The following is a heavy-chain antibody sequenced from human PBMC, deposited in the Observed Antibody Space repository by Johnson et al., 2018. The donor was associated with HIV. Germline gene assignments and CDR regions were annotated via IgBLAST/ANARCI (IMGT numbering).Heavy chain of an antibody. J-gene: IGHJ3*02. Sequence: QMMLVESGGGVVQPGRSLRLSCAASGFTFSSYAMHWVRQAPGKGLEWVAVISYDGSSKYYAESLKGRISISRDNSMNTLYLQMNSLRAEDTAVYYCAREGIWYCSGGSCYGAFDIWGQGTMVTGSS. V-gene: IGHV3-30-3*01. CDR1: GFTFSSYA. D-gene: IGHD2-15*01. CDR3: AREGIWYCSGGSCYGAFDI. CDR2: ISYDGSSK.